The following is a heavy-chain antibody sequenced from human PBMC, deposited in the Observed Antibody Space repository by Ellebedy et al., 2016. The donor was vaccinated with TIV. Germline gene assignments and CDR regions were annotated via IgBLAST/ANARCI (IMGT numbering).Heavy chain of an antibody. CDR2: IYQDGTMI. Sequence: GGSLRLSCEASGFSFRSYWMTWVRQAPGKGLEWVANIYQDGTMIHYLDSVKGRFTVSRDNAKNSLYLQMNSLRAEDTAVYFCARRGAYGDYAVQINSWFDPWGRGTLVTVSP. V-gene: IGHV3-7*01. CDR3: ARRGAYGDYAVQINSWFDP. J-gene: IGHJ5*02. D-gene: IGHD4-17*01. CDR1: GFSFRSYW.